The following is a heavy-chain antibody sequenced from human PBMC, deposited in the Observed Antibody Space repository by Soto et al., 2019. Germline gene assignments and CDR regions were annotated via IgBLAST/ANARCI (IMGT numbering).Heavy chain of an antibody. Sequence: SETLSLTCTVSGGSISSYYWSWIRQPPGKELEWIGYIYYSGSTNYNPSLKSRVTISVDTSKNQFSLQLNSVTPEDTAVYYCARGSTFYGDYPGGKTFDYWGQGTLVTVSS. CDR3: ARGSTFYGDYPGGKTFDY. J-gene: IGHJ4*02. V-gene: IGHV4-59*12. CDR1: GGSISSYY. CDR2: IYYSGST. D-gene: IGHD4-17*01.